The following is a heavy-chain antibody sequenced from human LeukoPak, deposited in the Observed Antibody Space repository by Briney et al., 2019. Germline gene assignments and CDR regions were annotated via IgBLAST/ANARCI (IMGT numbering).Heavy chain of an antibody. CDR1: GFTFSSYG. V-gene: IGHV3-30*18. D-gene: IGHD6-6*01. CDR2: ISYDGSKK. J-gene: IGHJ4*02. Sequence: PGGSLRLSCAASGFTFSSYGMHWVRQAPGKGLEWVAVISYDGSKKYYADSVKGRFTISRDNSKNTLYLQMNSLRAEDTAVYYCAKGDSSSSIDYWGQGTLVTVSS. CDR3: AKGDSSSSIDY.